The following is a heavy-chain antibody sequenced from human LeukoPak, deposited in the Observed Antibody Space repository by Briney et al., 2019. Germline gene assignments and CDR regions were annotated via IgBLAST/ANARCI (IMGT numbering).Heavy chain of an antibody. CDR3: AREVAAAGYYYYYMDV. J-gene: IGHJ6*03. CDR2: INPSGGST. V-gene: IGHV1-46*01. D-gene: IGHD6-13*01. CDR1: GYTFTSSY. Sequence: ASVKVSCKASGYTFTSSYMHWVRQAPGQGLEWMGIINPSGGSTSYAQKFQGRVTMTRDMSTSTVYMELSSLRSEDTAVYYCAREVAAAGYYYYYMDVWGKGTTVTVSS.